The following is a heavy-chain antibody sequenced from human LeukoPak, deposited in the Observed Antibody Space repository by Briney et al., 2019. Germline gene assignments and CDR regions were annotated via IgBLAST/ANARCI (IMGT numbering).Heavy chain of an antibody. J-gene: IGHJ6*02. CDR2: IYSGGST. D-gene: IGHD5-12*01. CDR3: ARDRPGYSGYDSYGMDV. CDR1: GFTVSSNY. Sequence: GGSLRLSCAASGFTVSSNYMSWVRQAPGKGLEWVSFIYSGGSTYYADSVKGRFTISRDNSKNTLYLQMNSLRAEDTAVYYCARDRPGYSGYDSYGMDVWGQGTTVTVSS. V-gene: IGHV3-66*01.